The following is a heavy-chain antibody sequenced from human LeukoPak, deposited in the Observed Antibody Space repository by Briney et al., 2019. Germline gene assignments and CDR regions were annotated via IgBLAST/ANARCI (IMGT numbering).Heavy chain of an antibody. V-gene: IGHV1-8*01. Sequence: ASVKVSCKASGYTFTSYAINWVRQATGQGLEWMGWMNRNRSNKGYAQKFQSRVTMTKNNTKNTAYMELSSLRSENTAVYYCARDARRGVELKAFDIWGQGTMVTVSS. CDR2: MNRNRSNK. CDR3: ARDARRGVELKAFDI. CDR1: GYTFTSYA. D-gene: IGHD1-7*01. J-gene: IGHJ3*02.